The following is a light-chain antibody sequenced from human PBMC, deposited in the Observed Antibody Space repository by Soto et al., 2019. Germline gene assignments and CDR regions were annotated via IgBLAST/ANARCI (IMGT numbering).Light chain of an antibody. J-gene: IGKJ4*01. CDR3: QQYGDSPLT. Sequence: EIVMTQSPATLSVSPGEGATVSCRASQSVSSHLAWYQHKPGQAPRLLFYDASTRATGIPARFSGSGSGTDFTLTISRLEPEDFAVYHCQQYGDSPLTFGGGTKVDIK. CDR2: DAS. V-gene: IGKV3-15*01. CDR1: QSVSSH.